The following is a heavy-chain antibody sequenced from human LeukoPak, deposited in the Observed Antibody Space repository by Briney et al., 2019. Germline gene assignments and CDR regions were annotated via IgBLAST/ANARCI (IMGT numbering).Heavy chain of an antibody. D-gene: IGHD1-26*01. CDR3: ARGIVGVTP. V-gene: IGHV4-59*01. CDR1: GGSFSGYY. CDR2: IYYSGST. J-gene: IGHJ4*02. Sequence: SETLSLTCAVYGGSFSGYYWSWIRQPPGKGLEWIGYIYYSGSTNYNPSLKSRVTISVDTSKNQFSLKLSSVTAADTAVYYCARGIVGVTPWGQGTLVTVSS.